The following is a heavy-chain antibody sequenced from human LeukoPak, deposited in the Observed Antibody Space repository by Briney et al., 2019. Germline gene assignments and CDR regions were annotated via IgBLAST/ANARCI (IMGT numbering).Heavy chain of an antibody. CDR1: GVSISSSNSY. Sequence: SETLSLTCTVPGVSISSSNSYWGWIRQPPGKGLEWIGSIYYSGNTYYNASLKSQVSISIDTSKNQFSLGLTSVTAADTAVYYCARQTGSGLFILPGGQGTLVTVSS. V-gene: IGHV4-39*01. CDR3: ARQTGSGLFILP. D-gene: IGHD3/OR15-3a*01. J-gene: IGHJ5*02. CDR2: IYYSGNT.